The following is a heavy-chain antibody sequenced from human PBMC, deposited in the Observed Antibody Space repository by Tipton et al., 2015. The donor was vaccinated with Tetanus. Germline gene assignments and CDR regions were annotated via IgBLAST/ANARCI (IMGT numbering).Heavy chain of an antibody. Sequence: TLSLTCTVSGASISSSRRFDCGWIRQPPGKGLEWIGTISYSGSTSYSPSLKSRVTMSVDTSRNQFSLNLTSVTAADTAVYYCARANYEFPKKGPFDSWGQGALVIVSS. CDR2: ISYSGST. CDR3: ARANYEFPKKGPFDS. D-gene: IGHD3-3*01. J-gene: IGHJ4*02. CDR1: GASISSSRRFD. V-gene: IGHV4-39*01.